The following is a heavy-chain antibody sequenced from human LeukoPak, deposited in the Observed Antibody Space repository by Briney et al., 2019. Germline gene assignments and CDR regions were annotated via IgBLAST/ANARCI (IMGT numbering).Heavy chain of an antibody. CDR1: GFTFSDYY. Sequence: PGGSLRLSCAASGFTFSDYYMSWIRQAPGKGLEWVSYISSSGSTILYADSVKGRFTISRDNSKNTLYLQMNSLRAEDTAVYYCAKVFNRAYSSSWSFDYWGQGTLVTVSS. D-gene: IGHD6-13*01. CDR2: ISSSGSTI. V-gene: IGHV3-11*01. J-gene: IGHJ4*02. CDR3: AKVFNRAYSSSWSFDY.